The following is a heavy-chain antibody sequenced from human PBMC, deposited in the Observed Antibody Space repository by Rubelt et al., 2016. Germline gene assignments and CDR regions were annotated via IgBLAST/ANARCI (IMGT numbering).Heavy chain of an antibody. Sequence: QVQLVQSGAEVKEPGASVKVSCKASGYTFTGYYMHWVRQAPGQGLEWMGRINPNSGGTNYAQKLQGRVTMTTDTSTSTAYMELRSLRSDDTAVYYCASGTYLLQTTVTTFDYWGQGTLVTVSS. CDR2: INPNSGGT. V-gene: IGHV1-2*06. D-gene: IGHD4-17*01. J-gene: IGHJ4*02. CDR1: GYTFTGYY. CDR3: ASGTYLLQTTVTTFDY.